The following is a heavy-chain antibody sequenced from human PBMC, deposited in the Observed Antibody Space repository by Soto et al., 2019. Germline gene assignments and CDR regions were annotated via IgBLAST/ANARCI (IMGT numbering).Heavy chain of an antibody. V-gene: IGHV4-34*01. J-gene: IGHJ6*02. Sequence: QVQLQQWGAGLLKPSETLSLTCAVYGGSFSGYYWSWIRQPPGKGLEWIGEINHSGSTNYNPSRKSRVSISVDTSKIQFALKLSSVTATDTAVYYCARVGPKIVVVKRYGMDVWGQGTTVTVSS. D-gene: IGHD3-22*01. CDR3: ARVGPKIVVVKRYGMDV. CDR2: INHSGST. CDR1: GGSFSGYY.